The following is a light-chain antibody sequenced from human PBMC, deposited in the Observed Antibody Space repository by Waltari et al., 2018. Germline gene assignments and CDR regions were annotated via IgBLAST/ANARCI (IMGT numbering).Light chain of an antibody. CDR1: QSVRSSY. V-gene: IGKV3-20*01. CDR3: QQYGSSTGLT. CDR2: GAS. J-gene: IGKJ4*01. Sequence: ELVLTQSPGTLSLSPGERATLSCRASQSVRSSYFAWYQQKPGQGPRPRSYGASSSATGIPDRFRGGGSGTGFTLTRSRVEPEDVSMCYCQQYGSSTGLTFGGGTQVEIK.